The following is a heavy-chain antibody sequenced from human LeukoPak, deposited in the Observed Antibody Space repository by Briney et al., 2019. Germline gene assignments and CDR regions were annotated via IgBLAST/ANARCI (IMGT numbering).Heavy chain of an antibody. Sequence: PSETLSLTCTVSGASISSGGYYWSWIRQHPGKGLEWIGYIYYSGSTYCNPSLKSRVTISVDTSKNQFSLKLSSVTAADTAVYYCARAWNGRLWFGGGGQGTLVTVSS. V-gene: IGHV4-31*03. CDR2: IYYSGST. CDR3: ARAWNGRLWFGG. D-gene: IGHD3-10*01. J-gene: IGHJ4*02. CDR1: GASISSGGYY.